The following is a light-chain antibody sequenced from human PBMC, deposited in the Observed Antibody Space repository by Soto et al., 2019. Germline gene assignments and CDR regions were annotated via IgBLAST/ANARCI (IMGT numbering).Light chain of an antibody. CDR1: SSDVVGYNY. V-gene: IGLV2-14*03. J-gene: IGLJ1*01. Sequence: QSVLTQPASVSGSPGQSITISCTGTSSDVVGYNYVSWYQHHPGKAPKLIIYDVSNRPSGVSIRFSGSKSDNTASLTISGLQPEDEADYHCSSYTTSNTRQIVFGTGTKVTVL. CDR3: SSYTTSNTRQIV. CDR2: DVS.